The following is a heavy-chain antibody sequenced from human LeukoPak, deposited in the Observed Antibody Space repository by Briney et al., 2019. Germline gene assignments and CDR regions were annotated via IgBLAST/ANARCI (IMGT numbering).Heavy chain of an antibody. J-gene: IGHJ4*02. CDR1: GFTFSSCW. V-gene: IGHV3-7*05. CDR2: IKRDGSEK. D-gene: IGHD1-26*01. CDR3: ARDQGSYDY. Sequence: GGSLRLSCAASGFTFSSCWMSWVRQAPGKGLEWVANIKRDGSEKYYVDSVKGRFTISRDNAKNSLYLQMNSLRAEDTAVYYCARDQGSYDYWGQGTLVTVSS.